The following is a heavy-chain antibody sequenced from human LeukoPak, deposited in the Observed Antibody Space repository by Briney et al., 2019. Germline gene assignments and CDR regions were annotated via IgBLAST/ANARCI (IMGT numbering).Heavy chain of an antibody. V-gene: IGHV3-23*01. CDR2: ISPSGDIK. D-gene: IGHD3-3*01. J-gene: IGHJ4*02. CDR3: ARDAAYDFWSGLDY. CDR1: GFTFSRHG. Sequence: GGSLRLFCVASGFTFSRHGMNWVRQAPGKGLEWVSGISPSGDIKYYVDSVKGRFTISRDNSKNTLYLQMNSLRAEDTAVYYCARDAAYDFWSGLDYWGQGTLVTVSS.